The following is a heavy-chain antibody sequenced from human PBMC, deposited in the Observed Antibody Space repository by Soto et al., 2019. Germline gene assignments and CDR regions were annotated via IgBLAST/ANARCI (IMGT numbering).Heavy chain of an antibody. D-gene: IGHD2-2*01. J-gene: IGHJ6*02. V-gene: IGHV4-31*03. CDR3: ARDPNCSSTSCPNYYGMDV. CDR1: GGSISSGGYY. Sequence: SETLSLTCTVSGGSISSGGYYWSWIRQHPGKGLEWIGYIYYSGSTYYNPSLKSRVTISVDTSKNQFSLKLSSVTAADTAVYYCARDPNCSSTSCPNYYGMDVWGQGTTVTSP. CDR2: IYYSGST.